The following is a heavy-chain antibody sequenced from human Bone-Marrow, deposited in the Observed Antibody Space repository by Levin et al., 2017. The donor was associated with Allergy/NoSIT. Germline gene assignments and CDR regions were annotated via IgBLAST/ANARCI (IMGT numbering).Heavy chain of an antibody. J-gene: IGHJ3*02. V-gene: IGHV2-5*02. CDR2: IYWDDDD. D-gene: IGHD4/OR15-4a*01. Sequence: ASGPTLVKPTQTLTLTCSFSGFSLNTRGVGVGWIRQPPGKALEWLGLIYWDDDDRYSPSLKHRLTITKDSSKNQVVLTLTNMDLVDTATYYCTHRKIPRYTDYVFNEAAPFDTWGQGTLVTVSS. CDR1: GFSLNTRGVG. CDR3: THRKIPRYTDYVFNEAAPFDT.